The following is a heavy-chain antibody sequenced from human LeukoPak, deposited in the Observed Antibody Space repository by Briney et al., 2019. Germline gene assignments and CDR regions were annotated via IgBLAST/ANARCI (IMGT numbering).Heavy chain of an antibody. V-gene: IGHV4-34*01. Sequence: SETLSLTCAVYGGSFSGYYWSWIRQPPGKGLEWIGEINHSGSTNYNPSLKSRVTISADTSKNQFSLKLSSVTAADTAVYYCARGHQGTCDFWSGYVGVWFDPWGQGTLVTVSS. CDR2: INHSGST. J-gene: IGHJ5*02. CDR3: ARGHQGTCDFWSGYVGVWFDP. CDR1: GGSFSGYY. D-gene: IGHD3-3*01.